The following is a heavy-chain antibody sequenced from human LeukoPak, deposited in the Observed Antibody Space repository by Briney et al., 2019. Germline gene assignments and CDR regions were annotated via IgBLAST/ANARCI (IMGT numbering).Heavy chain of an antibody. Sequence: ASVKVSCKASGYTFTGYYMHWVRQAPGQGLEWMGWINPNSGGTNYAQKFQGRVTMTRDTAISTAYMELSRLRSEDTAVYYCASSTSGDSSGYYWGAFDIWGQGTMVTVSS. J-gene: IGHJ3*02. CDR2: INPNSGGT. CDR3: ASSTSGDSSGYYWGAFDI. V-gene: IGHV1-2*02. D-gene: IGHD3-22*01. CDR1: GYTFTGYY.